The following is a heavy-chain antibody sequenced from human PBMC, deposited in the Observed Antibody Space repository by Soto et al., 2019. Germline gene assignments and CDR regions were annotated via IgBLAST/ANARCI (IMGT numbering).Heavy chain of an antibody. V-gene: IGHV3-13*04. CDR1: GFTFSSYD. CDR3: SRAIGPTLFDY. Sequence: GGSLRLSCSASGFTFSSYDMHWVRQGPGKGLEWVSAIGTAGDTNYAGSVKGRFTISRENAKNSLYLQMNSLRAGDTAIYFCSRAIGPTLFDYWGQGTLVTVSS. J-gene: IGHJ4*02. CDR2: IGTAGDT. D-gene: IGHD3-22*01.